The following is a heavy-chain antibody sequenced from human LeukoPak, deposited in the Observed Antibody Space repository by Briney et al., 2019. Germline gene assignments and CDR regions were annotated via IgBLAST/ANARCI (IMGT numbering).Heavy chain of an antibody. Sequence: SVKVSCKASGGTFSSYAISWVRQAPGQGLEWMGGIIPIFGTANYAQKFQGRVTITADESTSTAYMELSSLRSEDTAVYYCARGRDSSGYYYDAAGYWGQGTLVTVSS. J-gene: IGHJ4*02. V-gene: IGHV1-69*13. CDR1: GGTFSSYA. CDR2: IIPIFGTA. CDR3: ARGRDSSGYYYDAAGY. D-gene: IGHD3-22*01.